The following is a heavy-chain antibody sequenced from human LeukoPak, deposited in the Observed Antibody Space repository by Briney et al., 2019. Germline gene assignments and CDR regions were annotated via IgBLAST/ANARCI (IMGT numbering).Heavy chain of an antibody. Sequence: GASVKVSCKASGYTFTSYGISWVRQAPGQGLEWMGWINPNSGGTNYAQKFQGRVTMTRDTSISTAYMELSRLRSDDTAVYYCARYGSDSSGWVDYWGQGTLVTVSS. V-gene: IGHV1-2*02. CDR2: INPNSGGT. D-gene: IGHD3-22*01. CDR1: GYTFTSYG. J-gene: IGHJ4*02. CDR3: ARYGSDSSGWVDY.